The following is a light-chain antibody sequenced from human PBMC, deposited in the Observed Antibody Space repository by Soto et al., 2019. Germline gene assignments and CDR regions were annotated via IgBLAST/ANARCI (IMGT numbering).Light chain of an antibody. CDR2: EGN. V-gene: IGLV2-23*03. Sequence: QSALTQPASVSGSPGQSITISCTGSSSDVGGYNLVSWYQQYPGKAPKLMIFEGNKRPSGVSNRFSASKSGNTASLTISGLQAEDEADYYCWSYAGRRTFEVFGGGTQLTVL. J-gene: IGLJ2*01. CDR1: SSDVGGYNL. CDR3: WSYAGRRTFEV.